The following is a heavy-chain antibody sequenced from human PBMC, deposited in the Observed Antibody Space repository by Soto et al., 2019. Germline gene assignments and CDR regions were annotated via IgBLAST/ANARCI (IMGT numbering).Heavy chain of an antibody. V-gene: IGHV4-4*07. CDR3: ARGPYCGVECYFAY. CDR1: GGSISSYY. D-gene: IGHD2-21*01. Sequence: SETLSLTCSVFGGSISSYYWSWIRQPAGKGLEWIGRIYNSGTTNYNPSLESRVTMSVDPSKNQISLKLSSATAADTAIYYCARGPYCGVECYFAYWSQGTLVTVSS. CDR2: IYNSGTT. J-gene: IGHJ4*02.